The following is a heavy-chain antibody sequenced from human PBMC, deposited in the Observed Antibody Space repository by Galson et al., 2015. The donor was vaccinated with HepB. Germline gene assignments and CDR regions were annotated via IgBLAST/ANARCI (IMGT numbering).Heavy chain of an antibody. CDR3: ARDSPHYDFWRGYFDH. J-gene: IGHJ4*02. D-gene: IGHD3-3*01. CDR1: GFTVSDNY. Sequence: SLRLSCAASGFTVSDNYMSWVRQAPGKGLEWVSLIYTGGRTYYADSVKGRFTISRDYSKNMLFLQMNSLRSEDTAVYYCARDSPHYDFWRGYFDHGGQGTLVTVSS. V-gene: IGHV3-66*02. CDR2: IYTGGRT.